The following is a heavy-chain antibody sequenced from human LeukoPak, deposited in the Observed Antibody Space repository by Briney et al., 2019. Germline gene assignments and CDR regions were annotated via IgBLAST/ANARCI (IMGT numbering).Heavy chain of an antibody. J-gene: IGHJ4*02. CDR2: VDPEDGET. CDR3: ATERRRYYDSSGYSAGFDY. V-gene: IGHV1-69-2*01. Sequence: GASVTLSCKVSGYTFTDYYMHWVQQAPGKGLGWMGLVDPEDGETIYAEKFQGRVTITADTSTDTAYMELSSLRSEDTAVYYCATERRRYYDSSGYSAGFDYWGQRTLVTVSS. CDR1: GYTFTDYY. D-gene: IGHD3-22*01.